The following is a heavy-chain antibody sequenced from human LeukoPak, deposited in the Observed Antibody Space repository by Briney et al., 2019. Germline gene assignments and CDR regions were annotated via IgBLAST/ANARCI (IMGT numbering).Heavy chain of an antibody. CDR3: AKAILNDEFIFTY. Sequence: GGSLRLSFAASGFPFCSYARGSVRQAPGKGLEWVSAISGSGGRTYYADSVKGRFTISRDNSKNTLYLQMNSLRAEDTAVYYCAKAILNDEFIFTYWGQGTLVTVSS. J-gene: IGHJ4*02. CDR2: ISGSGGRT. D-gene: IGHD1-1*01. V-gene: IGHV3-23*01. CDR1: GFPFCSYA.